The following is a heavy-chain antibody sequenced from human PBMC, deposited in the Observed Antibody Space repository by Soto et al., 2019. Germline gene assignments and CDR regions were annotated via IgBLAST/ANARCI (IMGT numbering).Heavy chain of an antibody. CDR3: TRDGTLTGPNPCYGMDV. J-gene: IGHJ6*02. CDR2: IRSKAYGGTT. CDR1: GFTFGDYA. D-gene: IGHD7-27*01. V-gene: IGHV3-49*04. Sequence: GGSLRLSCTASGFTFGDYAMSWVRQAPGKGLEWVGFIRSKAYGGTTEYAASVKGRFTISRDDSKSIAYLQMNSLKTEDTAVYYCTRDGTLTGPNPCYGMDVWGQGTTVTVSS.